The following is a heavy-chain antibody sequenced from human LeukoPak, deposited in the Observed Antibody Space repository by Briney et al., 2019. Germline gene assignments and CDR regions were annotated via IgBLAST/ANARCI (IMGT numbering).Heavy chain of an antibody. D-gene: IGHD3-16*01. CDR3: ARRVWGRGFDP. CDR2: INHSGST. Sequence: PSETLSLTCAVYGGSFSGYYWSWIRQPPGKGLEWIGEINHSGSTNYNPSLKSRVTISVDTSKNQFSLKLSSVTAADTAAYYCARRVWGRGFDPWGQGTLVTVSS. J-gene: IGHJ5*02. CDR1: GGSFSGYY. V-gene: IGHV4-34*01.